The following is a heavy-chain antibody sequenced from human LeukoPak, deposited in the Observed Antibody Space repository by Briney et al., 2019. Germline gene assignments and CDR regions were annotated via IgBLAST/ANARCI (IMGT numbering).Heavy chain of an antibody. CDR2: IYSGGNT. J-gene: IGHJ4*02. Sequence: GGSLRLSCAASGFTVSDNYMGWVRQAPGKGLEWVSVIYSGGNTYYADSVKGRFTISRDNSKNTVYLQMNSLRVEDTAVYYCARQKRAYGDFFYWGQGTLVTVSS. CDR3: ARQKRAYGDFFY. D-gene: IGHD4-17*01. V-gene: IGHV3-66*04. CDR1: GFTVSDNY.